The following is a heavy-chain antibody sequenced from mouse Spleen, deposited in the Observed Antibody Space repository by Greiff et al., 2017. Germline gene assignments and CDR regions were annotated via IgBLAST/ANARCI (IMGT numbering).Heavy chain of an antibody. D-gene: IGHD2-14*01. V-gene: IGHV1-64*01. CDR1: GYTFTSYW. CDR3: ARYYRYDEGYAMDY. Sequence: QVQLKQPGAELVKPGASVKLSCKASGYTFTSYWMHWVKQRPGQGLEWIGMIHPNSGSTNYNEKFKSKATLTVDKSSSTAYMQLSSLTSEDSAVYYCARYYRYDEGYAMDYWGQGTSVTVSS. CDR2: IHPNSGST. J-gene: IGHJ4*01.